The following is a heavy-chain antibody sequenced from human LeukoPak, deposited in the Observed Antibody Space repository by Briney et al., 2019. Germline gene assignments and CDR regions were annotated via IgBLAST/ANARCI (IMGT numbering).Heavy chain of an antibody. CDR2: IYYTGST. CDR1: GGSISNYY. V-gene: IGHV4-59*08. Sequence: PSETLSLTCTVSGGSISNYYWNWIRQLPGKGLEWIGYIYYTGSTNYNPSLKSRVTMSVDTSKNQFSLKLSSVTAADTAVYYCARGTQGDAFDIWGQGTMVTVSS. CDR3: ARGTQGDAFDI. J-gene: IGHJ3*02.